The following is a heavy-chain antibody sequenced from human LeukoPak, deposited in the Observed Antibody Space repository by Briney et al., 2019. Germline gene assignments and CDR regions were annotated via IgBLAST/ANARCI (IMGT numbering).Heavy chain of an antibody. CDR3: AREYQASYGMDV. J-gene: IGHJ6*02. CDR1: GYTFTSYY. D-gene: IGHD2-2*01. CDR2: INPSGGST. Sequence: ASVKVSCKASGYTFTSYYMHWVRQAPGQGLEWMGIINPSGGSTTYAQKFQGSVTMTRDTSTSTVYMELSSLRSEDTAVYYRAREYQASYGMDVWGQGTTVTVSS. V-gene: IGHV1-46*01.